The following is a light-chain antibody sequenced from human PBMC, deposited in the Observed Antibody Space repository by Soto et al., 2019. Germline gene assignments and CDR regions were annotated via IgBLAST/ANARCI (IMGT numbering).Light chain of an antibody. CDR2: SYN. CDR3: TSYTRSSTSHVI. Sequence: QSVLTQPPSASGTPGQRVTISCSGSSTNIGSYNVNWYQQVPGTAPKVLIHSYNRRPSGVSDRFSASQSGTSASLAISGLQSEDEADYYCTSYTRSSTSHVIFGGGTKVTVL. CDR1: STNIGSYN. V-gene: IGLV1-44*01. J-gene: IGLJ2*01.